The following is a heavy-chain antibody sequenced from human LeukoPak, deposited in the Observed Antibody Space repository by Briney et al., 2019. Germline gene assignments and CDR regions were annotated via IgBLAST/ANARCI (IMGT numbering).Heavy chain of an antibody. CDR1: GGTFSSYA. CDR3: ARDLGMTTVTRRVSFDY. CDR2: IIPIFGTA. J-gene: IGHJ4*02. Sequence: SVKVSCKASGGTFSSYAISWVRQAPGQGLEWMGGIIPIFGTANYAQKFQGRVTITADESTSTAYMELSSLRSEDTAVYYCARDLGMTTVTRRVSFDYWGQGTLVTVSS. V-gene: IGHV1-69*13. D-gene: IGHD4-17*01.